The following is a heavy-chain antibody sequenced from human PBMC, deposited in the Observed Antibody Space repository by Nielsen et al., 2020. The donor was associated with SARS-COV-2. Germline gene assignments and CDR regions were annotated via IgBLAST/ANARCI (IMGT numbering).Heavy chain of an antibody. D-gene: IGHD6-6*01. CDR3: ARGHTAARPFDY. Sequence: SCAASGFTFSSYSMNWVRQSPGKGLEWIGEVSQSGSTNYNPSLKSRLTISVDTSKNQFSLKLTSVTAADTAVYYCARGHTAARPFDYWGQGTLVTVSS. V-gene: IGHV4-34*09. CDR2: VSQSGST. J-gene: IGHJ4*02. CDR1: GFTFSSYS.